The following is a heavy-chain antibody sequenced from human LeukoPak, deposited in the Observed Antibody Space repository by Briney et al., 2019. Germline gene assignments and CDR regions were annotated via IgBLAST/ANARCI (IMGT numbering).Heavy chain of an antibody. D-gene: IGHD6-13*01. CDR2: INPNSGGT. V-gene: IGHV1-2*02. CDR1: GYTLTGYY. CDR3: ARAGYSSSSHYYYMDV. Sequence: ASVKVSCKASGYTLTGYYMHWVRQAPGQGLEWMGWINPNSGGTNYAQKFQGRVTMTRDTSISTAYMELSRLRSDDTAVYYCARAGYSSSSHYYYMDVWGKGTTVTVSS. J-gene: IGHJ6*03.